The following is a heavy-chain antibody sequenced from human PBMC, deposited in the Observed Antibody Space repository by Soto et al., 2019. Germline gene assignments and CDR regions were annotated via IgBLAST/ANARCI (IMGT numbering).Heavy chain of an antibody. J-gene: IGHJ6*02. CDR2: VIPLFNTP. CDR1: GGTFNTFA. Sequence: QVQLVQSGAEVKKPGSSAKVSCKASGGTFNTFAFTWVRQAPGQGFEWMGGVIPLFNTPDYAQKFQGRVTIAADESTSTVYLELSGLSSDDTAVYFCGLASKWELLGYFYGMDVWGQGTKVIVSS. CDR3: GLASKWELLGYFYGMDV. D-gene: IGHD1-26*01. V-gene: IGHV1-69*01.